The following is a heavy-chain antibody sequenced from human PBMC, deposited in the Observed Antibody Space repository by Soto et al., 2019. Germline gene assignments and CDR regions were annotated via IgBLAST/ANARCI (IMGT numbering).Heavy chain of an antibody. V-gene: IGHV1-18*04. CDR2: ISAYNGNT. D-gene: IGHD2-21*02. J-gene: IGHJ4*02. CDR3: ARFQGAYCGGDCLIDY. Sequence: ASVKVSCKASGYTFTSYGISWVRQAPGQGLEWMGWISAYNGNTNYAQKLQGRVTMTTDTSTSTAYMELRSLRSDDTAVYYCARFQGAYCGGDCLIDYWGQGTLVTVSS. CDR1: GYTFTSYG.